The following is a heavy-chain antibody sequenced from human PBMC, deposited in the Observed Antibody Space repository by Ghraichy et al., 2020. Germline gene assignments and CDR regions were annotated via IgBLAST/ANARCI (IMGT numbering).Heavy chain of an antibody. D-gene: IGHD2-2*01. J-gene: IGHJ3*02. CDR3: ARMALGYCSRTGCYLGDAFDI. V-gene: IGHV3-30-3*01. CDR1: GFTFSNHA. CDR2: ISRDGTNK. Sequence: GGSLRLSCSASGFTFSNHAMHWLRQAPGKGLEWVAFISRDGTNKDYADSVKGRLTISRENSRNTVYLEMNSLTTEDTAVYYCARMALGYCSRTGCYLGDAFDIWGQGTMVTVSS.